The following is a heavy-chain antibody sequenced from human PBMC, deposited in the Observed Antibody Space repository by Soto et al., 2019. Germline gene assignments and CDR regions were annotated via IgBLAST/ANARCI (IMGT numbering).Heavy chain of an antibody. V-gene: IGHV5-10-1*01. J-gene: IGHJ6*02. CDR1: GYSFTRYW. CDR3: ARQDIVVVPAAQTYDYYGMDV. CDR2: IDPSDSYT. Sequence: GEALKTSCKCPGYSFTRYWIRWGRQMPREGLEGMGRIDPSDSYTNYSPSFQGHVTISADKSISTAYLQWSSLKASDTAMYYCARQDIVVVPAAQTYDYYGMDVWGQGTTVTVSS. D-gene: IGHD2-2*01.